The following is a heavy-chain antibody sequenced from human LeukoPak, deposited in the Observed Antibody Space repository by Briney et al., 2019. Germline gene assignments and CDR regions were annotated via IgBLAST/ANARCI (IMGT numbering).Heavy chain of an antibody. V-gene: IGHV4-59*01. D-gene: IGHD6-13*01. CDR1: GGSISSYY. J-gene: IGHJ5*02. Sequence: SETLSLTCTVSGGSISSYYWSWIRQPPGKGLEWIGYIYYSGSTNYNPSLKSRVTISVDTPKNQFSLKLSSVTAADTAVYYCARDYYGAAAAGTPYNWFDPWGQGTLVTVSS. CDR2: IYYSGST. CDR3: ARDYYGAAAAGTPYNWFDP.